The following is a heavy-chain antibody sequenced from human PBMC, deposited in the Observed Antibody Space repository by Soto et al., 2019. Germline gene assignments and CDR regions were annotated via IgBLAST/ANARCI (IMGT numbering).Heavy chain of an antibody. CDR2: ILPIFGTT. V-gene: IGHV1-69*01. D-gene: IGHD7-27*01. CDR1: GGTFNTYN. CDR3: ASDETGDSYYYYYGMDV. J-gene: IGHJ6*02. Sequence: QVQLVQSGAEVKKPGSSVKVSCKASGGTFNTYNINWVRQAPGQGLEWMGGILPIFGTTNNAQRFQGRVTITSADSTSTAYMELSSLRSEDTALYYCASDETGDSYYYYYGMDVWGQGTTVTVTS.